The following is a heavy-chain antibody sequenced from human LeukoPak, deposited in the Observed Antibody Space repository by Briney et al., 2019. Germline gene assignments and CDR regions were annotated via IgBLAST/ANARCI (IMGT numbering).Heavy chain of an antibody. J-gene: IGHJ4*02. D-gene: IGHD6-19*01. CDR3: ARQIAVAGTPFDY. CDR1: GGSISSYY. Sequence: PSETLSLTCTVSGGSISSYYWSWIRQPPGKGLEWIGYIYYSGSTNYNPSLKSRVTISVDTSKNQFSLKLSSVTAADTAVYYCARQIAVAGTPFDYWGQGTLVTVSS. V-gene: IGHV4-59*01. CDR2: IYYSGST.